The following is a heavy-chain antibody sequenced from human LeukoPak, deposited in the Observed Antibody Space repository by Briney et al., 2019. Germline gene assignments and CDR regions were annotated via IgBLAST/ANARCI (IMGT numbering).Heavy chain of an antibody. J-gene: IGHJ4*02. CDR1: GYTFTSYD. V-gene: IGHV1-8*01. CDR3: ARGRGYSFGYAEY. CDR2: MNPNSGNT. Sequence: GASVKVSCKASGYTFTSYDINWVRQATGQGLERMGWMNPNSGNTGYAEKFQGRVTMTRNISIRTAYMELSTLRSDDTAVYYCARGRGYSFGYAEYWGQGTLVTGSS. D-gene: IGHD5-18*01.